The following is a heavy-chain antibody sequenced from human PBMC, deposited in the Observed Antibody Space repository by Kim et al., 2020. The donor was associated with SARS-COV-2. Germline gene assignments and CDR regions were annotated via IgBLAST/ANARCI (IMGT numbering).Heavy chain of an antibody. D-gene: IGHD3-10*01. J-gene: IGHJ4*02. CDR2: IDPSDSYT. CDR3: AKLAYFGTGSTPDY. CDR1: GYSFTNYW. Sequence: GESLKISCKASGYSFTNYWISWVRQMPGKGLEWVGRIDPSDSYTNYRPSFRGHVTMSADKSISTAYLQWSSLEASDTAMYYCAKLAYFGTGSTPDYWGQGTLVTVSS. V-gene: IGHV5-10-1*01.